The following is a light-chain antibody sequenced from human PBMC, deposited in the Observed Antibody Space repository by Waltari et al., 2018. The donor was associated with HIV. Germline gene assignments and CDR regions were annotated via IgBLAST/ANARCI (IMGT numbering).Light chain of an antibody. CDR2: KAS. CDR3: QQYNSYSWT. V-gene: IGKV1-5*03. CDR1: QSITNW. Sequence: DIQMTQSPSTLSASVGDRVTIICRASQSITNWLAWFQQKPGKAPKLLIYKASTLQSGVPSRFSGSGSGTEVTLTINSLQPDDFATYFCQQYNSYSWTFGQGTKVEVK. J-gene: IGKJ1*01.